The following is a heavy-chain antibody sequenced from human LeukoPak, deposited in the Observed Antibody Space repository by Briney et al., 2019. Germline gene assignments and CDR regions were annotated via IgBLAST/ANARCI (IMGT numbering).Heavy chain of an antibody. J-gene: IGHJ4*02. CDR1: GGSFSGYY. D-gene: IGHD2-15*01. CDR2: IKHRGST. Sequence: PSETLSLTCAVYGGSFSGYYWSWIRQPPGKGLEWIGEIKHRGSTNYNPSLKSRGTISADTSKNQSSLKLSSVTAADPAVYYCARGGSWGQGTLVTVSS. V-gene: IGHV4-34*01. CDR3: ARGGS.